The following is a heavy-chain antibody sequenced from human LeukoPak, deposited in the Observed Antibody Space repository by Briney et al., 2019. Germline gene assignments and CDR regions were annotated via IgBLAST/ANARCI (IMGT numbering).Heavy chain of an antibody. D-gene: IGHD2-2*01. J-gene: IGHJ5*02. CDR1: GGSISSGSYY. Sequence: PSQTLSLTCTVSGGSISSGSYYWSWIRQPAGKGLEWIGRIYTSGSTNYNPSLKSRVTISVDTSKNQFSLKLSSVTAADTAVYYCARGSPPDIVVVPAALFDPWGQGTLVTVSS. CDR2: IYTSGST. V-gene: IGHV4-61*02. CDR3: ARGSPPDIVVVPAALFDP.